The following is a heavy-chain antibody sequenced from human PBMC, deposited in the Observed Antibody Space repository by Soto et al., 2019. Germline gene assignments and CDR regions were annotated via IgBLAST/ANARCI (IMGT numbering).Heavy chain of an antibody. Sequence: SETVSLTCTVSGGSISSYYWSWIRQPAGKGLEWIGRIYTSGSTNYNPSLKSRVTMSVDTSKNQFSLKLSSVTAADTAVYYCARDPHYDFWSGYSGWFDPWGQGTLVTVSS. V-gene: IGHV4-4*07. CDR1: GGSISSYY. CDR2: IYTSGST. J-gene: IGHJ5*02. D-gene: IGHD3-3*01. CDR3: ARDPHYDFWSGYSGWFDP.